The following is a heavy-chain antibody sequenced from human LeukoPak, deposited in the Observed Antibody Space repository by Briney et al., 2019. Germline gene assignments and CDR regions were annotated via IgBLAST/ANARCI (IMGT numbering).Heavy chain of an antibody. D-gene: IGHD5-24*01. CDR3: ARKGYRSAFDY. J-gene: IGHJ4*02. CDR2: ISSSSSII. CDR1: GFTFSDYS. V-gene: IGHV3-48*04. Sequence: GGSLRLSCEASGFTFSDYSMNWVRQAPRKGLEWISYISSSSSIIYNADSVKGRFTISRDNAKNSLYLQMNSLRAEDTAVYYCARKGYRSAFDYWGQGTLVTVSS.